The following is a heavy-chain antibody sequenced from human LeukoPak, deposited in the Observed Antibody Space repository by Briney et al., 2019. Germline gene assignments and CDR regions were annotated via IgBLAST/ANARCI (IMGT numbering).Heavy chain of an antibody. CDR1: GFTFSSYW. CDR2: ISGSGGST. CDR3: AKRNGWYYAFDI. Sequence: GGSLRLSCAASGFTFSSYWMSWVRQAPGKGLEWVSAISGSGGSTYYADSVKGRFTISRDNSKNTLYLQMNSLRAEDTAVYYCAKRNGWYYAFDIWGQGTMVTVSS. J-gene: IGHJ3*02. D-gene: IGHD6-19*01. V-gene: IGHV3-23*01.